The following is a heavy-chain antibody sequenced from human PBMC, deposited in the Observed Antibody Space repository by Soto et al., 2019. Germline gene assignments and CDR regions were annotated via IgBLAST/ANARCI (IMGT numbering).Heavy chain of an antibody. CDR3: CIVVVHNHY. CDR2: ISYDGSNK. J-gene: IGHJ4*02. V-gene: IGHV3-30-3*01. CDR1: GFTFSSYA. D-gene: IGHD2-2*01. Sequence: QVQLVESGGGVVQPGRSLRLSCAASGFTFSSYAMHWVRQAPGKGLEWVAVISYDGSNKYYADSVKGRFTISRDNSKNTLYLQMNSLRAEDTAVYYCCIVVVHNHYWGQGTLVTVSS.